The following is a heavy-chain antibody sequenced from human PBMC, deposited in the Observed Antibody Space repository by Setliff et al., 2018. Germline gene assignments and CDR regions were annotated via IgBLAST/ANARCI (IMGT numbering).Heavy chain of an antibody. D-gene: IGHD5-12*01. Sequence: KVSCKASGYTFSSYAMNWVRQAPGQGLEWMGGIIPIFGTTDYAQKFQGRVTITTDESTSTAYMEMSSLRSEDTAVYYCARERGDIVSTTSYYYYMDVWGKGTTVTVSS. CDR3: ARERGDIVSTTSYYYYMDV. CDR2: IIPIFGTT. V-gene: IGHV1-69*05. CDR1: GYTFSSYA. J-gene: IGHJ6*03.